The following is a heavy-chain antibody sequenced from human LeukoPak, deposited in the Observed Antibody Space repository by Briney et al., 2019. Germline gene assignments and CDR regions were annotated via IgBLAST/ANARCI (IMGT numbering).Heavy chain of an antibody. V-gene: IGHV1-2*02. CDR2: INPNSGGT. D-gene: IGHD6-25*01. CDR1: GYTFTGYY. Sequence: GASVKVSCKASGYTFTGYYMHWVRQAPGQGLEWMGWINPNSGGTNYAQKFQGKVTMTRDTSISTAYMELSRLRSDDTAVYYCARLGPLSSALPFDPWGQGTLVTVSS. J-gene: IGHJ5*02. CDR3: ARLGPLSSALPFDP.